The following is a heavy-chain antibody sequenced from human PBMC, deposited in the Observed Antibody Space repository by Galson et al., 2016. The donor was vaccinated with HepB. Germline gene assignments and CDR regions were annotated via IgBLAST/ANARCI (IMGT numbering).Heavy chain of an antibody. V-gene: IGHV1-18*01. J-gene: IGHJ4*02. CDR3: EMAQIWKDVDY. CDR1: GYNFIDYG. CDR2: ISSYNGNT. D-gene: IGHD1-1*01. Sequence: SVKVSCKASGYNFIDYGIGWVRQAPGQGLEWMGWISSYNGNTNYVQKFQGRVTMTRDKSTSTAYIELSSLISDDAAVYYCEMAQIWKDVDYWGQGTLVGVSS.